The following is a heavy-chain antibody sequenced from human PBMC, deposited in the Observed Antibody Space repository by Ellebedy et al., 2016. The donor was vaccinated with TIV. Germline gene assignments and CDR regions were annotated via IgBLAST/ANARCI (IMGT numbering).Heavy chain of an antibody. CDR2: IYWDDDE. CDR3: AHQKSQMVYTWFDS. V-gene: IGHV2-5*02. J-gene: IGHJ5*01. Sequence: SGPTLVKPTQTLTLTCTFSGFSLSTSAVGVGWILQPPGGALEWLALIYWDDDERYSPPLKSRLTITKDTSKNQVVLTMTNMEPVDTATYYCAHQKSQMVYTWFDSWGQGTLVTVSS. CDR1: GFSLSTSAVG. D-gene: IGHD2-8*01.